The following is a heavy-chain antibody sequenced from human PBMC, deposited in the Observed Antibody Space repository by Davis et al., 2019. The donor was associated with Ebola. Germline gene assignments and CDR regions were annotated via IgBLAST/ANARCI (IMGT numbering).Heavy chain of an antibody. CDR3: ARQTKVTPAYYYHGMDV. V-gene: IGHV1-69*06. Sequence: SVKVSCKASGYTFSRYDINWVRQAAGQGLEWMGGIIPMFGPPDYAKKFHGRVTITADKSTTTAYMELSSLKSEDTAVYYCARQTKVTPAYYYHGMDVWGQGTTVTVSS. CDR1: GYTFSRYD. CDR2: IIPMFGPP. D-gene: IGHD4-17*01. J-gene: IGHJ6*02.